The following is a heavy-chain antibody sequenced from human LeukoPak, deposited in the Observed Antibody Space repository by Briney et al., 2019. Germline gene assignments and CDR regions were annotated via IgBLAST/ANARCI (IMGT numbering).Heavy chain of an antibody. CDR1: GYTLTELS. CDR3: ARGLSGAVIRFLEWSNWFDP. J-gene: IGHJ5*02. Sequence: ASVKVSCKVSGYTLTELSMHWVRQAPGKGLEWMGGFDPEDGETICAQKFQGRVTMTEDTSTDTAYMELSSLRSEDTAVYYCARGLSGAVIRFLEWSNWFDPWGQGTLVTVSS. CDR2: FDPEDGET. D-gene: IGHD3-3*01. V-gene: IGHV1-24*01.